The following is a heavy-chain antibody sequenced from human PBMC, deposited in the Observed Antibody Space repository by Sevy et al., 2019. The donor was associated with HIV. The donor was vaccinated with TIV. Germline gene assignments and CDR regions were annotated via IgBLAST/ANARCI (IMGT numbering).Heavy chain of an antibody. CDR3: TTGSAPPGTRY. CDR1: GFTFSNAW. D-gene: IGHD2-8*01. Sequence: GGSLRLSCAASGFTFSNAWMSWVRQAPGKGLEWVGRIRSKTDGGTTDYAAPVKGRFTISRDDSKNTLYLQMNSLKTGDTAVYYCTTGSAPPGTRYWGQGTLVTVSS. J-gene: IGHJ4*02. CDR2: IRSKTDGGTT. V-gene: IGHV3-15*01.